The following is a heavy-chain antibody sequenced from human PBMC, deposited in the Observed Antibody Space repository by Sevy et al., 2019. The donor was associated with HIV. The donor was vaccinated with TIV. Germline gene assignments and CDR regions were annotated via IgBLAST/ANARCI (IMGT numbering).Heavy chain of an antibody. Sequence: GGSLRLSCTASGFSFGDYAMNWVHHAPGKGLEWVAFLKNKARGGTLDHAASVKGRFTISRDDSKSIVYLQMNDLRTEDTGVYYSTRWKGAQSIFDYWGQGALVTVSS. D-gene: IGHD1-1*01. V-gene: IGHV3-49*04. CDR3: TRWKGAQSIFDY. J-gene: IGHJ4*02. CDR2: LKNKARGGTL. CDR1: GFSFGDYA.